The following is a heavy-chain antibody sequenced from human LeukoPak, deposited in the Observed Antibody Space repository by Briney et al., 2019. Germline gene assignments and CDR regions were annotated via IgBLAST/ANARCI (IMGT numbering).Heavy chain of an antibody. J-gene: IGHJ5*02. CDR1: GGSISSYY. Sequence: SETLSLICTVSGGSISSYYWSWIRQPPGKGLEWIGYIHTSGSTNYNPSLKSRVTISVDTSKNPFSLKLSSVTAADTAVYYCARLKVWFDPWGQGTLVTVSS. CDR3: ARLKVWFDP. CDR2: IHTSGST. V-gene: IGHV4-4*09.